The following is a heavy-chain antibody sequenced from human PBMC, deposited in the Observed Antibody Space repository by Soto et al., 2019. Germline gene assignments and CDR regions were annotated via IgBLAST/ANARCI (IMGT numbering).Heavy chain of an antibody. Sequence: ASVKVSCKASGYTFTSYGISWVRQAPGQGLEWMGWISAYNGNTNYAQKLQGRVTMTTDTSTSTAYMELRSLRSDDTAVYYCARDPRVYDYIWGSYRYTEIYYFDYWGQGTLVTVSS. CDR2: ISAYNGNT. J-gene: IGHJ4*02. CDR3: ARDPRVYDYIWGSYRYTEIYYFDY. D-gene: IGHD3-16*02. V-gene: IGHV1-18*01. CDR1: GYTFTSYG.